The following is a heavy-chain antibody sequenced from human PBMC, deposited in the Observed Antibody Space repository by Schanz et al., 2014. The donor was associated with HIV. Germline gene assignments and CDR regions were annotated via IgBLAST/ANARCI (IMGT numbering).Heavy chain of an antibody. V-gene: IGHV3-23*01. CDR2: IVSSGGDT. J-gene: IGHJ6*02. CDR1: GFTFSDYA. Sequence: EVQLLESGGGLVQPGGSPRLSCTTSGFTFSDYAMSWVRQAPGKGLEWVSAIVSSGGDTYYADFVEGRFTISRDNSKNTLFLQMNSLRGEDTAVYYCARVANWDYYGMDVWGRGTTVTVSS. D-gene: IGHD3-16*01. CDR3: ARVANWDYYGMDV.